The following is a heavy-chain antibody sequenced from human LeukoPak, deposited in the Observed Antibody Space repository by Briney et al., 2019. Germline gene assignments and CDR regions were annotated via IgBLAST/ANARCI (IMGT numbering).Heavy chain of an antibody. CDR3: ARRHLGYCSGGSCSTMYYGMDV. CDR1: GGSISSSSYY. Sequence: SETLSLTCTVSGGSISSSSYYWGWIRQPPGKGLEWIGGIYYSGSTYYNPSLKSRVTISVDTSKSQFSLKLSSVTAADTAVYYCARRHLGYCSGGSCSTMYYGMDVWGQGTTVTVSS. D-gene: IGHD2-15*01. CDR2: IYYSGST. J-gene: IGHJ6*02. V-gene: IGHV4-39*01.